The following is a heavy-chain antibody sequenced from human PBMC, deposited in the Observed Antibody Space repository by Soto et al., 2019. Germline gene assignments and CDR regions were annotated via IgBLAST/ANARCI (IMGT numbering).Heavy chain of an antibody. D-gene: IGHD1-26*01. Sequence: QVQLVESGGGVVQPGRSLRLSCAASGFTFSSYGMHWVRQAPGKGLEWVAVISYDGSNKYYADSVKGRFTISRDNSKNTLYLQMNSLRAEDTAVYYCAKVNSGNYDDAFDIWGQGTMVTVSS. CDR2: ISYDGSNK. CDR1: GFTFSSYG. V-gene: IGHV3-30*18. CDR3: AKVNSGNYDDAFDI. J-gene: IGHJ3*02.